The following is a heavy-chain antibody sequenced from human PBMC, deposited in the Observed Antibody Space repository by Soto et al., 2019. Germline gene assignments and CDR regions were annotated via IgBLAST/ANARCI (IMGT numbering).Heavy chain of an antibody. CDR1: VGSLSIRSFD. V-gene: IGHV4-39*01. Sequence: SEALSVSCIVPVGSLSIRSFDWGWIRQPPGKGLEWSGSIYYSGTTSYNPSLKSRVTISIDTSKNQFSLQLSSVTAADTAVYYCARHSGPYASSWFDSWGQGTMFTVSS. J-gene: IGHJ5*01. CDR3: ARHSGPYASSWFDS. D-gene: IGHD2-2*01. CDR2: IYYSGTT.